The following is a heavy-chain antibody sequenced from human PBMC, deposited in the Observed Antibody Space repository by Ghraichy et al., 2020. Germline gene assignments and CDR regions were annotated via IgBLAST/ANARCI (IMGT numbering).Heavy chain of an antibody. CDR2: IIPIFGTA. D-gene: IGHD4-11*01. V-gene: IGHV1-69*06. CDR3: ARYTVTTAFYDY. CDR1: GGTFSSYA. J-gene: IGHJ4*02. Sequence: SVKVSCKASGGTFSSYAISWVRQAPGQGLEWMGGIIPIFGTANYAQKFQGRVTITADKSTSTAYMELSSLRSEDTAVYYCARYTVTTAFYDYWGQGTLVTVSS.